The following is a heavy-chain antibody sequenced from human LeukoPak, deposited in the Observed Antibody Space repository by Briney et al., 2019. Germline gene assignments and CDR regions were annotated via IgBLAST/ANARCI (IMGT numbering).Heavy chain of an antibody. V-gene: IGHV4-59*08. CDR2: SYYSGST. CDR1: VGSISSYY. D-gene: IGHD2-2*01. J-gene: IGHJ6*02. Sequence: PSETLSLTCTFSVGSISSYYWSWIPQPPGKGLECIGYSYYSGSTNYNPSLKSRVTISVDTSKNQFSLKLSSVTAADTAVYYCARLAGEDIVVVPAAMMGRYYYYGMDVWGQGTTVTVSS. CDR3: ARLAGEDIVVVPAAMMGRYYYYGMDV.